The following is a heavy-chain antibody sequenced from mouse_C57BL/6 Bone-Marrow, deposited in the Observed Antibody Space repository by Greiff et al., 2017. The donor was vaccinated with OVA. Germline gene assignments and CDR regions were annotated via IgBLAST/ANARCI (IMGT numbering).Heavy chain of an antibody. D-gene: IGHD1-3*01. V-gene: IGHV1-50*01. J-gene: IGHJ2*01. CDR3: ARYNSPCDY. CDR1: GYTFTSYW. Sequence: QVQLQQPGAELVKPGASVKLSCKASGYTFTSYWMQWVKQRPGQGLEWIGEIDPSDSYTNYNQKFKGKATLTVDTSSSTAYMQLSSLTSEDSAVYYCARYNSPCDYWGQGTTLTVSS. CDR2: IDPSDSYT.